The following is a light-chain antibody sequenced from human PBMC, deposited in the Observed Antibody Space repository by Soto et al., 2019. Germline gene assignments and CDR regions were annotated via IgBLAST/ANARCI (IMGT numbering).Light chain of an antibody. V-gene: IGLV2-11*01. CDR2: DVS. J-gene: IGLJ1*01. CDR3: CSYAGTYSYV. CDR1: SSDVGDYDF. Sequence: QSVLTQPRSVSGSPGQSVTVSCTGTSSDVGDYDFVSWFQQRPGKAPKLMIYDVSKRPSGVPDRFSGSKSGNTASLTISGLQTDDEVDYYCCSYAGTYSYVFGPGTKVTVL.